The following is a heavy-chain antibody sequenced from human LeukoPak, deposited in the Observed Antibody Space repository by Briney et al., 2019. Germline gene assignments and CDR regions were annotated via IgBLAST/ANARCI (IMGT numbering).Heavy chain of an antibody. Sequence: GSSVKVSCKASGGTLSSYAISWVRQAPGQGLEWMGWINPNSGGTNYAQKFQGRVTMTRDTSISTAYMELSRLRSDDTAVYYCARDFSHSDPWGQGTLVTVSS. CDR3: ARDFSHSDP. D-gene: IGHD3-3*01. CDR2: INPNSGGT. J-gene: IGHJ5*02. V-gene: IGHV1-2*02. CDR1: GGTLSSYA.